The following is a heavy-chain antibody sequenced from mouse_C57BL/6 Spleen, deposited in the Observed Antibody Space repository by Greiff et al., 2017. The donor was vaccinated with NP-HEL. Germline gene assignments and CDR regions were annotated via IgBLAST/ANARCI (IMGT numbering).Heavy chain of an antibody. D-gene: IGHD4-1*01. CDR1: GFTFRNYW. J-gene: IGHJ2*01. CDR3: TGDDWDRYFDY. V-gene: IGHV6-3*01. Sequence: EVKLEESGGGLVQPGGSMKLSCVASGFTFRNYWMNWVRQSPEKGLEWVAQIRLKSDNYATHYAESVKGRFTISRDDSKSSVYLQMNNLMAEDTGIYYCTGDDWDRYFDYWGQGTTLTVSS. CDR2: IRLKSDNYAT.